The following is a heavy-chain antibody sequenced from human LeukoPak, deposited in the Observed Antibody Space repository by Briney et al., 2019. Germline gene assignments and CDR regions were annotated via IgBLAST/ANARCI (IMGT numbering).Heavy chain of an antibody. CDR1: GYTFIGYY. CDR3: VRDLGTWEMLRGIFYDF. Sequence: ASVKVSCKASGYTFIGYYMHWVRQAPGQGLEWMGWINPNSGGTNYAQKFQGGVTMTRDTSISTAYMELRSLRSDDTAVYYCVRDLGTWEMLRGIFYDFWGQGTVVTVSP. J-gene: IGHJ4*02. CDR2: INPNSGGT. D-gene: IGHD2/OR15-2a*01. V-gene: IGHV1-2*02.